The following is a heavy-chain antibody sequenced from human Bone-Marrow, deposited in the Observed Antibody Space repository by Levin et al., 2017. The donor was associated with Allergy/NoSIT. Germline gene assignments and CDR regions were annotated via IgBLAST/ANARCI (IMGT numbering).Heavy chain of an antibody. CDR3: ARSLWAGTLDY. D-gene: IGHD6-19*01. CDR2: IPYDGGKT. CDR1: GFTFTQST. Sequence: LSLTCAASGFTFTQSTMHWVRQAPGKGLQWVALIPYDGGKTYYTDSVRGRFTISRDISENTLYLQMDSLKPEDTSIYYCARSLWAGTLDYWSQGTLVTVSS. V-gene: IGHV3-30-3*01. J-gene: IGHJ4*02.